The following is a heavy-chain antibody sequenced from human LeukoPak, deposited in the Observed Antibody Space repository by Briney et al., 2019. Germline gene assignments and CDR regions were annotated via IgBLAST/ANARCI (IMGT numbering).Heavy chain of an antibody. V-gene: IGHV3-15*01. Sequence: GGSLRLSCAASGFTFSNAWMSWVRQAPGKGREWVGRIKSKTDDGATDYAAPVKGRFTISRDDSKNTLYLQMNGLKTEDTAVYYCTTGTYYSSSSGTDYWGQGTLVTVSS. CDR2: IKSKTDDGAT. D-gene: IGHD6-6*01. CDR3: TTGTYYSSSSGTDY. CDR1: GFTFSNAW. J-gene: IGHJ4*02.